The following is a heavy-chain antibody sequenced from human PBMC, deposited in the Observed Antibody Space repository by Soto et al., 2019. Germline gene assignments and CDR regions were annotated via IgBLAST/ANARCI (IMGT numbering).Heavy chain of an antibody. CDR1: GGTFSSYT. CDR3: AREDSSGWYFRAP. Sequence: SVKVSCKASGGTFSSYTISWVRQAPGQGLEWMGRIIPILGIANYAQKFQGRVTITADKSTSTAYMELSSLRSEDTAVYYCAREDSSGWYFRAPWGQGTLVTVSS. V-gene: IGHV1-69*04. CDR2: IIPILGIA. J-gene: IGHJ5*02. D-gene: IGHD6-19*01.